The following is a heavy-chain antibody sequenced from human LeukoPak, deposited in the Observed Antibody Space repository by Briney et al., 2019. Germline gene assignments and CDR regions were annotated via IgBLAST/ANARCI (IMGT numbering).Heavy chain of an antibody. Sequence: SQTLSLTCTVSGGSISSGGYYWSWIRQHPGKGLEWIGYIYYSGSTYYNPSLKSRVTISVDTSKNQFSLKLSSVTAADTAVYHCARTVAATLFAIAFDIWGQGTMVTVSS. CDR2: IYYSGST. D-gene: IGHD2-15*01. J-gene: IGHJ3*02. CDR3: ARTVAATLFAIAFDI. V-gene: IGHV4-31*03. CDR1: GGSISSGGYY.